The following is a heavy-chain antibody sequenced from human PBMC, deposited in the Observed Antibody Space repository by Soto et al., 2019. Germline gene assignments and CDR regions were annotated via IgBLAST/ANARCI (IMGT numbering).Heavy chain of an antibody. CDR3: AKRNPTGFCSGGSCSLDY. CDR2: ISGSGGST. Sequence: GGSLRLSCAASGFTFSSYAMSWVRQAPGKGLEWVSAISGSGGSTYYADSVKGRFTISRDNSKNTLYLQMNSLRAEDTAVYYCAKRNPTGFCSGGSCSLDYWGQGTLVTVSS. D-gene: IGHD2-15*01. V-gene: IGHV3-23*01. J-gene: IGHJ4*02. CDR1: GFTFSSYA.